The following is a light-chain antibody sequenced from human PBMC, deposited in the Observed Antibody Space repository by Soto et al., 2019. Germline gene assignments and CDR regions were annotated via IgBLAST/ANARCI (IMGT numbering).Light chain of an antibody. CDR2: GAS. V-gene: IGKV3-20*01. CDR3: QLYGSSPWT. J-gene: IGKJ1*01. CDR1: QSVSSSY. Sequence: IVLTQSPGTLSLSPGERATLSCVASQSVSSSYLAWYQQKPGQAPRLLIYGASSRATGIPDRFSGSGSGTDFTLTISRLEPEDFAVYYCQLYGSSPWTFGQGTKVDIK.